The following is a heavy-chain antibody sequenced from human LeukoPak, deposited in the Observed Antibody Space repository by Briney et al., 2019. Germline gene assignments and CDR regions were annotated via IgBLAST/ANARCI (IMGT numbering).Heavy chain of an antibody. CDR2: IGGSGDST. Sequence: GGSLRLSCAASGFTFRSYAMSWVRQAPGKGLEWVSAIGGSGDSTYYAVSVKGRFTISRDNSKNTLYLQMNSLRAEDTALYYCATNGGGDSGYGNFDYWGQGTLVTVSS. CDR3: ATNGGGDSGYGNFDY. D-gene: IGHD5-12*01. J-gene: IGHJ4*02. CDR1: GFTFRSYA. V-gene: IGHV3-23*01.